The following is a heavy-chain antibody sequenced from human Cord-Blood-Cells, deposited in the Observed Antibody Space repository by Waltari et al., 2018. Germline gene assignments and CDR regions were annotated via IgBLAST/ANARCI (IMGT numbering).Heavy chain of an antibody. Sequence: QVQLQESGPGLVKPSETLSLTCTVPGGSISSHYWSWIRQPPGKGLEWIGYIYYSGTTTYNPSLKMRVTISVDTSKNQFSLKLSSVTAADTAVYYCAREEQLVGMDVWGQGTTVTVSS. D-gene: IGHD6-6*01. V-gene: IGHV4-59*11. J-gene: IGHJ6*02. CDR1: GGSISSHY. CDR3: AREEQLVGMDV. CDR2: IYYSGTT.